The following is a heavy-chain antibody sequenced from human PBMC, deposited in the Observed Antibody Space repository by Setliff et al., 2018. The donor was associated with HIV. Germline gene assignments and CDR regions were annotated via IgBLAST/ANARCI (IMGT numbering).Heavy chain of an antibody. CDR1: GYIFTSYT. D-gene: IGHD7-27*01. V-gene: IGHV1-2*02. CDR2: INPNSGGT. J-gene: IGHJ4*02. CDR3: ARQLSNSLDY. Sequence: ASVKVSCKASGYIFTSYTMNWVRQAPGQGLEWMGWINPNSGGTNYAQKFQGRVTMTRDTSINTAYMELNSLRSDDTAVYYCARQLSNSLDYWGQGTLVTVSS.